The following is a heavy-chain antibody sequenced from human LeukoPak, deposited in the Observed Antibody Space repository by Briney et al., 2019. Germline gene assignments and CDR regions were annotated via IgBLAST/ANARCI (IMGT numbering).Heavy chain of an antibody. CDR3: ARGEAFGQ. CDR1: GFTFSFYW. CDR2: IKEDGSEK. D-gene: IGHD3-3*01. V-gene: IGHV3-7*01. J-gene: IGHJ4*02. Sequence: GGSLRLSCAASGFTFSFYWMTWVRQAPGKGLEWVANIKEDGSEKYYVDSVKGRFTISRDNAKNSLYLQMNSLRAEDTAVYYCARGEAFGQWGQGTLVTVSS.